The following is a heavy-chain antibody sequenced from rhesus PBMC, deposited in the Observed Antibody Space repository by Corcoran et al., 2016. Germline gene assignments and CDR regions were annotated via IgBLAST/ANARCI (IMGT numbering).Heavy chain of an antibody. D-gene: IGHD5-42*01. CDR1: GYSISSGYY. CDR3: ARVGSSWSEWDTVGTEWYFDL. CDR2: IYGSGGSN. V-gene: IGHV4S14*01. J-gene: IGHJ2*01. Sequence: QVQLQESGPGLVTPSETLSLTCAVSGYSISSGYYWDWTRQPLGKGLEWNGSIYGSGGSNYLNPSLKSRVTLSVDTSTNQFSLKLSSVTAADTAVYYCARVGSSWSEWDTVGTEWYFDLWGPGTPITISS.